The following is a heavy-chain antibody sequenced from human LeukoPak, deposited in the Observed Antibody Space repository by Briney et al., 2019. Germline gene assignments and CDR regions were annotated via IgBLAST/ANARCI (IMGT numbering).Heavy chain of an antibody. Sequence: SETLSLTCAVYGGSFSGYYWSWIRQPPGKGLEWLGDINHSGSTNYNPSLKSRVTISVDTSKNQFSLKLSSVTAADTAVYYCARADYDFWSGYYFDYWGQGTLVTVSS. D-gene: IGHD3-3*01. J-gene: IGHJ4*02. CDR2: INHSGST. CDR3: ARADYDFWSGYYFDY. CDR1: GGSFSGYY. V-gene: IGHV4-34*01.